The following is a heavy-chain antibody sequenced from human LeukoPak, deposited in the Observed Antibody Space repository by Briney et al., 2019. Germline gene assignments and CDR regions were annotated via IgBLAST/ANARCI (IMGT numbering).Heavy chain of an antibody. CDR3: ARDSRSYYDILTGYYYYYYGMDV. Sequence: GGSLRLSCAASGFTFSSYWMTWVRQAPGKGLEWVANIIQDGSEKYYVDSVKGRFTISRDNAKNSLYLQMNSLRAEDTAVYYCARDSRSYYDILTGYYYYYYGMDVWGQGTTVTVSS. CDR1: GFTFSSYW. CDR2: IIQDGSEK. D-gene: IGHD3-9*01. J-gene: IGHJ6*02. V-gene: IGHV3-7*01.